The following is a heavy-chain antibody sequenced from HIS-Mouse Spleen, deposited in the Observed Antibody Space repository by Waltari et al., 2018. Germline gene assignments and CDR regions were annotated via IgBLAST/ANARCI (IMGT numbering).Heavy chain of an antibody. D-gene: IGHD6-13*01. CDR3: AREIPYSSSWYDWYFDL. Sequence: QLQLQESGPGLVKPSETLSLTCTVPGVSISSSSYYWGGLRQPPGKGLEWIGSIYYSGSTYYNPSLKSRVTISVDTSKNQFSLKLSSVTAADTAVYYCAREIPYSSSWYDWYFDLWGRGTLVTVSS. V-gene: IGHV4-39*07. J-gene: IGHJ2*01. CDR1: GVSISSSSYY. CDR2: IYYSGST.